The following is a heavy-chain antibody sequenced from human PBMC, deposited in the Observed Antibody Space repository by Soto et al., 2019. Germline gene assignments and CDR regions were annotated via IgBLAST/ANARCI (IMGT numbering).Heavy chain of an antibody. CDR1: GGSIDSGDYY. D-gene: IGHD2-21*01. CDR3: TRDLIAPPSYLDR. V-gene: IGHV4-61*08. Sequence: SETLSLTCTVSGGSIDSGDYYWSWIRQPPGKGLEWIGYVYFSGTTNYYPFLKSRVTLSLDKSKNQFSLKFNSVSAADTAVYYCTRDLIAPPSYLDRWGQVTLVTAYS. CDR2: VYFSGTT. J-gene: IGHJ4*02.